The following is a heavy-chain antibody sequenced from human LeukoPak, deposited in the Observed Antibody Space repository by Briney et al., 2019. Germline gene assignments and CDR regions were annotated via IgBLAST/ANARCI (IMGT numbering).Heavy chain of an antibody. V-gene: IGHV4-4*07. CDR2: IYTSGYT. J-gene: IGHJ4*02. CDR3: ARSPDYGDYADDY. CDR1: GGSISGYY. Sequence: SETLSLTCTVSGGSISGYYWSWIRQPAGKGLEWIGRIYTSGYTNSNPSLKSRVTMSVDTSKNQFSLKLSSVTAADTAVYYCARSPDYGDYADDYWGQGTLVTVSS. D-gene: IGHD4-17*01.